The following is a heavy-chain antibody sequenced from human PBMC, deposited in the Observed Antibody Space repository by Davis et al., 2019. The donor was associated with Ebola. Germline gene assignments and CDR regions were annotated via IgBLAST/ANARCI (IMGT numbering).Heavy chain of an antibody. V-gene: IGHV3-20*04. CDR3: AREEWFDP. Sequence: PGGSLRLSCAASGFTFSYYPMHWVRQAPGKGLEWVSGINWNGGSTGYADSVKGRFTISRDSAKNSVYLQMKSLRVEDTALYYCAREEWFDPWGQGTLVTVSS. J-gene: IGHJ5*02. CDR1: GFTFSYYP. CDR2: INWNGGST.